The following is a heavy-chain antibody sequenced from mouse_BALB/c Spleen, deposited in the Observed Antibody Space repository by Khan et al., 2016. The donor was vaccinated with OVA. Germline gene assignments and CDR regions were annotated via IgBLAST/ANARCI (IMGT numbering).Heavy chain of an antibody. CDR3: ARIYGSDFDY. CDR1: GYSFTGYF. D-gene: IGHD1-1*01. J-gene: IGHJ2*01. Sequence: EVQLQESGPELVKPGASVKISCKASGYSFTGYFIHWVIQSHGKSLEWIGRINPHIGETFYNQKFRGKATLTVDESSSTAHMELRSLASEDSAVYFCARIYGSDFDYWGQGTTLTVSS. V-gene: IGHV1-20*02. CDR2: INPHIGET.